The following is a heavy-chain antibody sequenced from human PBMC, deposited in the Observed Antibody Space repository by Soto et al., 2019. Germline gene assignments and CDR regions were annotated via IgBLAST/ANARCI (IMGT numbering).Heavy chain of an antibody. J-gene: IGHJ4*02. D-gene: IGHD6-19*01. CDR3: ARLYNSGWYIDN. Sequence: GGSLRLSCAASGFTFSAYSMKWVRQAPGKGLEWLSYITRSSSPIYYADSVKGRFTVSRDNGKNSLYLQMNSLRDEDTAVYYCARLYNSGWYIDNWGQGTLVTVSS. V-gene: IGHV3-48*02. CDR2: ITRSSSPI. CDR1: GFTFSAYS.